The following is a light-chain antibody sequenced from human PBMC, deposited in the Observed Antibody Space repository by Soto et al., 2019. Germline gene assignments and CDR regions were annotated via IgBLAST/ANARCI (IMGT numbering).Light chain of an antibody. J-gene: IGLJ3*02. V-gene: IGLV1-44*01. CDR1: SSNIGSNN. Sequence: QSVLTQPPSASGTPGQRGTISCSGSSSNIGSNNVNWYQQLPGTAPKLRIYSNNQRPSVVPDRFSGSKSGTSAYLASSGLPSEDGADYYCAAWDDSLNGWVFGVGTKLTVL. CDR3: AAWDDSLNGWV. CDR2: SNN.